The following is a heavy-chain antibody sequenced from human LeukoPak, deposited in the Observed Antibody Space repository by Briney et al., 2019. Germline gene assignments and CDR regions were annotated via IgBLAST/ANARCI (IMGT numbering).Heavy chain of an antibody. CDR2: INISGGNT. V-gene: IGHV1-46*01. Sequence: ASVKVSCKASGYTFTSYYMYWVRQAPGQGLEWMGIINISGGNTNYAQKFQGRVTMTRDMSTSTVYMELSRLRSDDTAVYYCARDYSGHFDYWGQGTLVTVSS. CDR3: ARDYSGHFDY. CDR1: GYTFTSYY. J-gene: IGHJ4*02. D-gene: IGHD2-21*01.